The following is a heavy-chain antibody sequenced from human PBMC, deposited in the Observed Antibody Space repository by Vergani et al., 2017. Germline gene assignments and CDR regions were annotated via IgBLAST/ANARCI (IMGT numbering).Heavy chain of an antibody. CDR2: IRSSSSTI. CDR3: ARDLAVADHYFDY. V-gene: IGHV3-48*01. J-gene: IGHJ4*02. Sequence: EVQLVESGGGSVQPGGSLRLSCAASGFTFSSYNMHWVRQAPGKGLEWVSYIRSSSSTIYYADSVKGRFTISRDNAKNSLYLQMNSLRAEDTAVYYCARDLAVADHYFDYWGQGTLVTVSS. D-gene: IGHD6-19*01. CDR1: GFTFSSYN.